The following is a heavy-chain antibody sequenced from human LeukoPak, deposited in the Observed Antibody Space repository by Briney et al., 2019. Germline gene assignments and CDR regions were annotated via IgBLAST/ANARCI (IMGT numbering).Heavy chain of an antibody. J-gene: IGHJ6*02. D-gene: IGHD3-22*01. CDR2: ISYDGSNK. V-gene: IGHV3-30*18. Sequence: PGGSLRLSCAASGFTFSSYGMHWVRQAPGKGLEWVAVISYDGSNKYYADSVKGRFTISRDNSKNTLYLQMNSLRAEDTAVYYCAKDEGLDNYYYYGMDVWGQGTTVTVSS. CDR1: GFTFSSYG. CDR3: AKDEGLDNYYYYGMDV.